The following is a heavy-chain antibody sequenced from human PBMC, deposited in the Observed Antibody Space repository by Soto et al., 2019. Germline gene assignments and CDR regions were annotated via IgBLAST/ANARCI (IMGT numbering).Heavy chain of an antibody. CDR3: ARGLHDFLEWLPTY. Sequence: SETLSLTCTVSGGSISSYYWSWIRQPPGKGLEWIGYIYYSGSTNYNPSLKSRVTISVDTSKDQFSLKLSSVTAADTAVYYCARGLHDFLEWLPTYWGQGTLVTVSS. V-gene: IGHV4-59*01. D-gene: IGHD3-3*01. CDR1: GGSISSYY. J-gene: IGHJ4*02. CDR2: IYYSGST.